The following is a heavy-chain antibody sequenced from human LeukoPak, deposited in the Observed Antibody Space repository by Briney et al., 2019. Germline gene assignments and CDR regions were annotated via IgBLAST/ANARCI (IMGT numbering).Heavy chain of an antibody. Sequence: ASVKVSCKASGYTFTGYYMHWVRQAPGQGHEWMGWVNPNSGGTNYAQKFQGRVTMTRDTSISTAYMELSRLRSDDTAVYYCARLLSHWNDRKYYYYMDVWGKGTTVTVSS. J-gene: IGHJ6*03. CDR3: ARLLSHWNDRKYYYYMDV. V-gene: IGHV1-2*02. CDR2: VNPNSGGT. D-gene: IGHD1-1*01. CDR1: GYTFTGYY.